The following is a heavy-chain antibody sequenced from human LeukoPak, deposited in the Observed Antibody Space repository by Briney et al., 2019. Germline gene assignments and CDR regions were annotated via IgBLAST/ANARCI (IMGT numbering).Heavy chain of an antibody. Sequence: ASVKVSCKASGYTFTGYYMHWVRQAPGQGLEWIGRINPNSGGTNYAQKFQGRVTMTRDTSISTAYMELSRLRSDDTAVYCCARQLGPTTPTYYWGQGTLVTVSS. J-gene: IGHJ4*02. CDR2: INPNSGGT. CDR1: GYTFTGYY. CDR3: ARQLGPTTPTYY. V-gene: IGHV1-2*06. D-gene: IGHD7-27*01.